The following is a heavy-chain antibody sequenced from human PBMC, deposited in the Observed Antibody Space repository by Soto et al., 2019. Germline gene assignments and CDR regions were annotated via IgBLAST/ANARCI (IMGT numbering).Heavy chain of an antibody. V-gene: IGHV3-11*01. CDR3: ARASMGVLRYFDWLSGYDY. D-gene: IGHD3-9*01. CDR2: ISSSGSTI. J-gene: IGHJ4*02. CDR1: GFTFSDYY. Sequence: GGSLRLSCAASGFTFSDYYMSWIRQAPGKGLEWVSYISSSGSTIYYADSVKDRFTISRDNAKNSLYLQMNSLRAEDTAVYYCARASMGVLRYFDWLSGYDYWGQGTLVTVSS.